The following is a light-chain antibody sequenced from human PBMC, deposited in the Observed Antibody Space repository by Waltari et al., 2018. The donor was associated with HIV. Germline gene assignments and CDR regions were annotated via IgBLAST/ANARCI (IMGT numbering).Light chain of an antibody. J-gene: IGLJ3*02. V-gene: IGLV1-40*01. CDR1: ARTNVGTTYD. CDR3: QSYDIRHGVWV. Sequence: QSALTQPPSVSGAPGPRVTISCTGLARTNVGTTYDVHWYQQFPGRAPRLLISTTAHRPSGVPERFSGSKSGTSASLSITGIQPEDEATYYCQSYDIRHGVWVFGGGTQVTVL. CDR2: TTA.